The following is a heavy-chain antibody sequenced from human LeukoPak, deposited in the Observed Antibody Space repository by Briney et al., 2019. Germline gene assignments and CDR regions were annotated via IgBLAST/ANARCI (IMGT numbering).Heavy chain of an antibody. CDR2: IIPIFGTT. V-gene: IGHV1-69*01. D-gene: IGHD6-13*01. CDR3: ARQAVAGTFGMGADY. CDR1: GGTLSRYA. J-gene: IGHJ4*02. Sequence: ASVKVSCKASGGTLSRYAISWVRQAPGQGLEWMGGIIPIFGTTNYAQKFQGRVTITADESTSTAYMELSSLRSEDTAVYYCARQAVAGTFGMGADYWGQGTLVIVSS.